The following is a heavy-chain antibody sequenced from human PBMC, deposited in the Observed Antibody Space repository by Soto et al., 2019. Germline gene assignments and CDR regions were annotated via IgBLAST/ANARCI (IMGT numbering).Heavy chain of an antibody. CDR1: GFTFSSYA. Sequence: EVQLLESGGGLVQPGGSLRLSCADSGFTFSSYAVSWVRQAPGKGLEWVSSISDTGVGTYYGDSVKGRFTISRDNSKNTLYLQMNSLRADDTAVYYCAKNVTTTAFAYWGQGTLVTVSS. D-gene: IGHD4-17*01. CDR2: ISDTGVGT. J-gene: IGHJ4*02. CDR3: AKNVTTTAFAY. V-gene: IGHV3-23*01.